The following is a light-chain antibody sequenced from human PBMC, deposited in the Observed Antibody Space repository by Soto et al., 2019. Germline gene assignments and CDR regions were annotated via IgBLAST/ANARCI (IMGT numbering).Light chain of an antibody. Sequence: IQLTQSPSDIAALICSTGHSTSRAFQDISTLLAWYQQKTGKDTKLLIYGASTLESGVQSRFSGRGSGTDFTLNISSMQTEEFATDFCKQADSFTLTFGQGTKVDIK. CDR1: QDISTL. CDR3: KQADSFTLT. J-gene: IGKJ1*01. CDR2: GAS. V-gene: IGKV1-12*01.